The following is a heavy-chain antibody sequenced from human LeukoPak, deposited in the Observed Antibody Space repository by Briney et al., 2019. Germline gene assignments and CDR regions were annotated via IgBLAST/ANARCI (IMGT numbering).Heavy chain of an antibody. D-gene: IGHD3-10*01. Sequence: SETLSLTCTVSGASINSGGYFWTWIRQPPGKGLEWIGYIYYSGSTYYNPSLKSRVTISIDTSQNQFSLKLTSGTAADTAVYYCAIRGEGAHFDYWGQGSLVTVPS. CDR1: GASINSGGYF. CDR3: AIRGEGAHFDY. V-gene: IGHV4-31*03. J-gene: IGHJ4*02. CDR2: IYYSGST.